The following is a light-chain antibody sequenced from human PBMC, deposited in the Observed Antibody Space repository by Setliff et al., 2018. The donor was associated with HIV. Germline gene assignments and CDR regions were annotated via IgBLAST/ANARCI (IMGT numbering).Light chain of an antibody. CDR3: CSYTTCSTLYV. CDR1: SSDVGGYYS. Sequence: QSVLTQPASVSGSPGPSITISCTGISSDVGGYYSVAWYQQHPGKAPKLMTSDVINQPSGVSNRVSGSRSGNTASLTISGFQVEDEADYYCCSYTTCSTLYVVGTGTKVTVL. V-gene: IGLV2-14*03. CDR2: DVI. J-gene: IGLJ1*01.